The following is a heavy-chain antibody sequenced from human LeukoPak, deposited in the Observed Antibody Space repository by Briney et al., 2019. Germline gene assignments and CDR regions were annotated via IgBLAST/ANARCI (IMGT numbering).Heavy chain of an antibody. CDR2: IYYSGST. CDR1: GGSISSRNYY. J-gene: IGHJ4*02. CDR3: ARHWGGIYYGAVDY. V-gene: IGHV4-39*01. Sequence: PSETLSLTCSVSGGSISSRNYYWGWIRQPPGKKLEWIGSIYYSGSTYYNPSLKSRVTISVDTSKNQFSLKLSSVTAADTAVYYCARHWGGIYYGAVDYWGQGTLVTVSS. D-gene: IGHD1-26*01.